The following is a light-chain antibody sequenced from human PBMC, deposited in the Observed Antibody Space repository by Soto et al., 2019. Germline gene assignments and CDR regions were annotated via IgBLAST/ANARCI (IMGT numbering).Light chain of an antibody. V-gene: IGKV1-39*01. CDR3: QQGYSTPYT. CDR2: AAA. CDR1: QSISSY. Sequence: DIQMTQSPSSLSASVGDRVTITCRASQSISSYLNWYQQKPGKAPKLLIYAAASWQSGVPSRFGGSGSGTNFSLTISSLQPEDFATYYCQQGYSTPYTFGQGTKLEIK. J-gene: IGKJ2*01.